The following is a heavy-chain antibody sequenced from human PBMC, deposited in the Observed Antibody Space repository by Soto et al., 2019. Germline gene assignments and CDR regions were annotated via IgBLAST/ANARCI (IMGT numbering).Heavy chain of an antibody. CDR1: GGSISSYY. CDR2: IYYSGST. CDR3: ARLNSNAAFPI. V-gene: IGHV4-59*12. J-gene: IGHJ3*02. Sequence: QVQLQESGPGLVKPSETLSLTCTVSGGSISSYYWSWIRQPPGKGLEWIGYIYYSGSTNYNPSLNGGVTISVDTSENQFTLKLSSVTAAEAAVYHCARLNSNAAFPIWGQGTMVTVS. D-gene: IGHD1-7*01.